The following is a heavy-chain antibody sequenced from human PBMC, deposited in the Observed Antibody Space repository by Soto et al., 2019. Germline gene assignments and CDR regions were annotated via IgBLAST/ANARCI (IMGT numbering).Heavy chain of an antibody. CDR3: ARVSRYDFWSGPTNFYYYGMDV. J-gene: IGHJ6*02. CDR1: GGSFSGYY. D-gene: IGHD3-3*01. CDR2: INHSGST. Sequence: SETLSLTCAVYGGSFSGYYWSWIRQPPGKGLEWIGEINHSGSTNYNPSLKSRVTISVDTSKNQFSLKLSSVTAADTAVYYCARVSRYDFWSGPTNFYYYGMDVWGQGTTVTVSS. V-gene: IGHV4-34*01.